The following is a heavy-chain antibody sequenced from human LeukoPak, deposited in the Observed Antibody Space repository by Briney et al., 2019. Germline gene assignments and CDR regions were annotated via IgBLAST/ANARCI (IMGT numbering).Heavy chain of an antibody. J-gene: IGHJ4*02. CDR3: ARRGDSYAVFDY. Sequence: ETLSLTCTVSGGSISSSNYYWGWIRQPPGKGLEWIGSIYYRGSTYYNPSLKSRVTISVDTSKNQFSLKLSSVTAADTAVYYCARRGDSYAVFDYWGQGTLVTVSS. V-gene: IGHV4-39*01. D-gene: IGHD5-18*01. CDR2: IYYRGST. CDR1: GGSISSSNYY.